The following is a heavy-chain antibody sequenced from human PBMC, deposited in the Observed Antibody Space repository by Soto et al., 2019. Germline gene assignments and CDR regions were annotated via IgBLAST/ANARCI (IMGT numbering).Heavy chain of an antibody. J-gene: IGHJ6*02. V-gene: IGHV4-31*03. Sequence: SETLSLTCTVSGGSISSGGYYWIWIRQHPGKGLEWLGYIYYSGSTYYNPSLQSRVSISVDTSKNQFSLKLSSVTAADPAVYYCARDQFLWFGVVGYDGMDVWGQGTTVTVYS. D-gene: IGHD3-10*01. CDR1: GGSISSGGYY. CDR2: IYYSGST. CDR3: ARDQFLWFGVVGYDGMDV.